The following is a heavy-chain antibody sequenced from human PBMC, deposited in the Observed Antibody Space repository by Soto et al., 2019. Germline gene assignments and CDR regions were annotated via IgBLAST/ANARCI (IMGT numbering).Heavy chain of an antibody. D-gene: IGHD3-10*01. CDR3: ASALYYYGSGSRGWYFDY. Sequence: PSETLSLTCAVSGGSISSGGYSWSWIRQPPGKGLEWIGYIYHSGSTYYNPSLKSRVTISVDRSKNQFSLKLSSVTAADTAVYYCASALYYYGSGSRGWYFDYWGQGTLVTVSS. CDR2: IYHSGST. J-gene: IGHJ4*02. CDR1: GGSISSGGYS. V-gene: IGHV4-30-2*01.